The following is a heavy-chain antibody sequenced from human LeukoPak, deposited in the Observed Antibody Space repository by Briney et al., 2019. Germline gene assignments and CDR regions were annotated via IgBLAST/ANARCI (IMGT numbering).Heavy chain of an antibody. CDR2: IYTSGST. CDR1: GGSISSYY. Sequence: SETLSLTCTVSGGSISSYYWSWIRQPAGKGLEWIGRIYTSGSTNYNPSLKSRVTMSVDTSKNQFSLKLSSVTAADTAVYYCARERIITMVRGVTNAFDIWGQGTMVTVSS. J-gene: IGHJ3*02. V-gene: IGHV4-4*07. CDR3: ARERIITMVRGVTNAFDI. D-gene: IGHD3-10*01.